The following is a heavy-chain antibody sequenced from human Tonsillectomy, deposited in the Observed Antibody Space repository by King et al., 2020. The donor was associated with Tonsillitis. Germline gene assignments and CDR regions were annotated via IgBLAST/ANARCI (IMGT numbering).Heavy chain of an antibody. V-gene: IGHV3-30*04. CDR2: ISYDGSNK. CDR1: GFTFSSYA. J-gene: IGHJ4*02. D-gene: IGHD1-26*01. CDR3: ARDRSGSYYAAFDY. Sequence: VQLVESGGGVVQPGRSLRLSCAASGFTFSSYAMHWVRQAPGKGLEWVAVISYDGSNKYYADSVKGRFTISRDNSKNTLYLQMNSLRAEDTAVYYCARDRSGSYYAAFDYWGQGTLVTGSS.